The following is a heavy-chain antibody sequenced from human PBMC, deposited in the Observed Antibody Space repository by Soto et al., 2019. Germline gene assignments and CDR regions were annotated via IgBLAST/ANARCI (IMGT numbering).Heavy chain of an antibody. CDR2: ISAYNGNT. D-gene: IGHD3-10*01. CDR1: GYTFTRYG. CDR3: ARSLEPTMNYGSGSPDYYYYYMDV. Sequence: ASVKVSCKASGYTFTRYGISWVRQAPGQGLEWMGWISAYNGNTNYAQKLQGRVTMTTDTSTSTAYMELRSLRSDDTAVYYCARSLEPTMNYGSGSPDYYYYYMDVWGKGTTVTVS. J-gene: IGHJ6*03. V-gene: IGHV1-18*01.